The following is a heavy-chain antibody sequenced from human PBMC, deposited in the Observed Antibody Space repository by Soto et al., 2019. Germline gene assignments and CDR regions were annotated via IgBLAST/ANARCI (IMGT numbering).Heavy chain of an antibody. CDR1: GYTLTELS. J-gene: IGHJ6*02. CDR2: FDPEDGET. V-gene: IGHV1-24*01. D-gene: IGHD5-12*01. Sequence: ASVKVSCKVSGYTLTELSMHWVRQAPGKGLEWTGGFDPEDGETIYAQKFQGRVTMTEDTSTDTAYMELNSLRAEDTAVYYCAKVLRADVSGYDPGNYYYYGMDVWGQGTTVTVSS. CDR3: AKVLRADVSGYDPGNYYYYGMDV.